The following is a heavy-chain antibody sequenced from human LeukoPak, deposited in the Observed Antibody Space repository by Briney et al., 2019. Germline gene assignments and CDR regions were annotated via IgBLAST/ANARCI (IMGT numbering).Heavy chain of an antibody. CDR3: AGWGYYDSSGVNY. CDR2: IYTSGST. D-gene: IGHD3-22*01. V-gene: IGHV4-4*07. Sequence: KPSETLSLTCTVSGGSISSYYWSWIRQPAGKGLEWIGRIYTSGSTNYNPSLKSRVTISVDTSKNQFSLKLSSVTAADTAVYYCAGWGYYDSSGVNYWGQGTLVTVSS. CDR1: GGSISSYY. J-gene: IGHJ4*02.